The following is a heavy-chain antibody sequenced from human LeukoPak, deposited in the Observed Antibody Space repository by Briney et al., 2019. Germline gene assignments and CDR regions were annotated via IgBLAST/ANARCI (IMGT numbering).Heavy chain of an antibody. J-gene: IGHJ3*01. CDR2: ISGGGTST. Sequence: GGSLRLSCAASGFTFSSYGMHWVRPAPGKGLEWVSVISGGGTSTYYADSVKGRFTISRDNFKNTLYLQMHSLRAEDTAVFYCARDRDDYVWGSYLGAFDVWGHGTTVTVSS. CDR3: ARDRDDYVWGSYLGAFDV. D-gene: IGHD3-16*01. V-gene: IGHV3-NL1*01. CDR1: GFTFSSYG.